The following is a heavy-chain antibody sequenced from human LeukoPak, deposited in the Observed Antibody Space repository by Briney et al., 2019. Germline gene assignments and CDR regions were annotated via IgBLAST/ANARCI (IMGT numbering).Heavy chain of an antibody. CDR3: ARGYGPDY. J-gene: IGHJ4*02. Sequence: GGSLRLSCAASGFTFSNYGMHWVRQAPGKGLEWVAFIRYDGSDKYYADSVKGRITISRDNSKNTLYLQMNSLRVEDTAVYYCARGYGPDYWGQGTLVTVSS. CDR2: IRYDGSDK. CDR1: GFTFSNYG. V-gene: IGHV3-30*02. D-gene: IGHD1-14*01.